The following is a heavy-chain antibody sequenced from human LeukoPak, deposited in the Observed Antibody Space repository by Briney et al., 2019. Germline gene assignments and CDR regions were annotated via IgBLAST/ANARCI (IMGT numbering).Heavy chain of an antibody. V-gene: IGHV3-64*01. Sequence: GGSLRLSREVSGFMFSTYAMHWVRQAPGKGPEFVSGINTYGGSTHYAKSVKGRFTISRDNSKNTLYLQMGSLRAEDTAVYCCARGRSAAEYDAFDIWGQGTLVTVSS. CDR1: GFMFSTYA. CDR2: INTYGGST. J-gene: IGHJ3*02. CDR3: ARGRSAAEYDAFDI. D-gene: IGHD2-15*01.